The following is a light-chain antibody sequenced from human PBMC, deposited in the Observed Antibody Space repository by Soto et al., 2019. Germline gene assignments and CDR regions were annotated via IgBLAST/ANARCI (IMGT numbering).Light chain of an antibody. CDR1: SSDVGSYTL. V-gene: IGLV2-23*02. J-gene: IGLJ3*02. CDR3: CSYAGSPTFPWI. Sequence: QSALTQPASVSGSPGQSITISCTGTSSDVGSYTLVSWYQQNPGKAPKLIIYEVTKRPSGVSNRFSGSKSGNTASLTISGLQAEDEADYYCCSYAGSPTFPWIFGGGTKLTVL. CDR2: EVT.